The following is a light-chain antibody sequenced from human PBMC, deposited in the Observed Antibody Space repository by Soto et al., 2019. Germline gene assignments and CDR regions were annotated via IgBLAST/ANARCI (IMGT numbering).Light chain of an antibody. CDR2: EAS. Sequence: DIQMTQSPSTLSASVGDRVTITCRASQSISKWVAWYQQKPGKAPKVLSYEASGLESGVPSRFSGSGSGTAFTLTIGSLQPDGFATDYSQQYKSYPYTFGQGTKLEIK. J-gene: IGKJ2*01. V-gene: IGKV1-5*03. CDR3: QQYKSYPYT. CDR1: QSISKW.